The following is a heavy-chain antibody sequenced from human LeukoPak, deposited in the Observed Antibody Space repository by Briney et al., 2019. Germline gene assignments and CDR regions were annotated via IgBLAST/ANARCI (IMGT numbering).Heavy chain of an antibody. V-gene: IGHV3-30*18. CDR2: ISYDGSNK. Sequence: GGSLRLSCAASGFTFSSYGMHWVRQAPGKGLEWVAGISYDGSNKYYADSVKGRFTISRDNSKNTLYLQMNSLRAEDTAVYYCAKDVESSLWYNTINAFDIRGQGTIVTVSS. D-gene: IGHD1-1*01. J-gene: IGHJ3*02. CDR1: GFTFSSYG. CDR3: AKDVESSLWYNTINAFDI.